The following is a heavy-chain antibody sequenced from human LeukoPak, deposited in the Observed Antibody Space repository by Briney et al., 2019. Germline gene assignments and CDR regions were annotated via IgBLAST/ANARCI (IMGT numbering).Heavy chain of an antibody. CDR1: GFTFSSYG. J-gene: IGHJ4*02. CDR3: AKDAGESFDY. Sequence: GGSLRLSCAASGFTFSSYGMHWVRQAPGKGLEWVAFIRYDGSNKYYADSVKGRFTISRDNSKNTLYPQMNSLRAEDTAVYYCAKDAGESFDYWGQGTLVTVSS. D-gene: IGHD3-16*01. CDR2: IRYDGSNK. V-gene: IGHV3-30*02.